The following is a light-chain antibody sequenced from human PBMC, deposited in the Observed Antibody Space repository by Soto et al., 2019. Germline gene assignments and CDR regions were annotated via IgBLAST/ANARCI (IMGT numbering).Light chain of an antibody. CDR2: DVS. V-gene: IGLV2-14*01. J-gene: IGLJ1*01. CDR1: SSDVGGFNF. Sequence: QSVLSQPASVSGSRGQSITISCTGTSSDVGGFNFVSWYQQHPGKAPQLIMYDVSNRPSGVSNRLSGSKSGNTASLTISGLQAEDEADYYCSSYRSSSTLGVFGTGTKLTVL. CDR3: SSYRSSSTLGV.